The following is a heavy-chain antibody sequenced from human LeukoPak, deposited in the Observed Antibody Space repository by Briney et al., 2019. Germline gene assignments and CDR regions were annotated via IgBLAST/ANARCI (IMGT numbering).Heavy chain of an antibody. D-gene: IGHD3-10*01. CDR1: GGSFSGYY. CDR2: INHSGST. V-gene: IGHV4-34*01. CDR3: ARGRPIGKNWFDP. J-gene: IGHJ5*02. Sequence: SETLSLTCAVYGGSFSGYYWSWIRQPPGKGLEWIGEINHSGSTNYNLSLKSRVTISVDTSKNQFSLKLSSVTAADTAVYYCARGRPIGKNWFDPWGQGTLVTVSS.